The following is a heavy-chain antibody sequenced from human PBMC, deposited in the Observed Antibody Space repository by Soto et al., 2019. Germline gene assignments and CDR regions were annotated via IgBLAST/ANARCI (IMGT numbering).Heavy chain of an antibody. CDR1: GYTFTSYA. Sequence: GASVKVSCKASGYTFTSYAVQWVRQATGQRLEWMGWINAGNGNTSYSQKFQGRVTMTRNTSISTAYMELSSLRSEDTAVYYCARERKGMDVWGQGTTVTVSS. V-gene: IGHV1-3*01. CDR2: INAGNGNT. J-gene: IGHJ6*02. CDR3: ARERKGMDV.